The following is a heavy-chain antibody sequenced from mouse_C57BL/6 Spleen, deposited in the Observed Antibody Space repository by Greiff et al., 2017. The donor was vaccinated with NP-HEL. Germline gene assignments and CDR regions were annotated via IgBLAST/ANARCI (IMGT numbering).Heavy chain of an antibody. J-gene: IGHJ2*01. Sequence: QVQLQQPGAELVRPGSSVKLSCKASGYTFTSYWMDWVKQRPGQGLEWIGNIYPSDSETHYNQKFKDKATLTVDKSSSTAYMQLSSLTSEDSAVYYGARSRDYGSGFFDYWGQGTTLTVSS. V-gene: IGHV1-61*01. CDR1: GYTFTSYW. CDR2: IYPSDSET. CDR3: ARSRDYGSGFFDY. D-gene: IGHD1-1*01.